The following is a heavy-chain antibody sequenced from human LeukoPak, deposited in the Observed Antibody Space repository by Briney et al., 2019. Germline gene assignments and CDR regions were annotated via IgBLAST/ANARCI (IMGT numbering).Heavy chain of an antibody. D-gene: IGHD6-19*01. Sequence: PGGSLRLSCAASGFTFDDYAMHWVRQAPGKGLEWVSGLSWNGGDRDYADSVKGRFTISRDNAKNSVYLQMNSLTAEDTALYYCAKASGMAVAGTSSYYNYYYMDVWGKGTTVTISS. J-gene: IGHJ6*03. CDR2: LSWNGGDR. V-gene: IGHV3-9*01. CDR3: AKASGMAVAGTSSYYNYYYMDV. CDR1: GFTFDDYA.